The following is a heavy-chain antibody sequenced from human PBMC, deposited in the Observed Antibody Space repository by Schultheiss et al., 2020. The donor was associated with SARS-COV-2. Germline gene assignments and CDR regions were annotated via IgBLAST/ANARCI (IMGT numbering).Heavy chain of an antibody. D-gene: IGHD6-13*01. CDR2: ISGSGGST. V-gene: IGHV3-23*01. J-gene: IGHJ4*02. CDR3: ARAVIRGIAAAPVDY. CDR1: GFTFSSYA. Sequence: GGSLRLSCAASGFTFSSYAMSWVRQAPGKGLEWVSAISGSGGSTYYADSVKGRFTISRDNSKNTLYLQMNSLRAEDTAVYYCARAVIRGIAAAPVDYWGQGTLVTVSS.